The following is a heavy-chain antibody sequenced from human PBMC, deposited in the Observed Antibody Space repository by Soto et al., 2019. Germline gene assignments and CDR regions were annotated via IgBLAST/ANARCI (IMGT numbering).Heavy chain of an antibody. CDR1: GGSISTGGYY. J-gene: IGHJ3*02. Sequence: QVQLQESGPGLVKPSQTLSLTCTVSGGSISTGGYYWSWIRQHPGRGLEWIGYIYHSGMTFSNPSLQSRVAISIYTSKNKFSLKLSSVTAADPAVYYCATVRWELHDAFDIWGQGTMVSVSS. D-gene: IGHD1-26*01. CDR3: ATVRWELHDAFDI. V-gene: IGHV4-31*03. CDR2: IYHSGMT.